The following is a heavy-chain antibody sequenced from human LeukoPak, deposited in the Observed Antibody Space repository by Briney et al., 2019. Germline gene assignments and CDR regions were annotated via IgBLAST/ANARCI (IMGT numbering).Heavy chain of an antibody. CDR1: GFTFSSYW. Sequence: GGSLRLSCAASGFTFSSYWMSWVRQAPGKGLEWVSSIGFTGATTYYADSVQGRFTISRDNFKNTLYLQMNSLRAEDTALYYCAKIYCITTSCYAIDYWGQGTLVTVSS. V-gene: IGHV3-23*01. D-gene: IGHD2-2*01. CDR3: AKIYCITTSCYAIDY. J-gene: IGHJ4*02. CDR2: IGFTGATT.